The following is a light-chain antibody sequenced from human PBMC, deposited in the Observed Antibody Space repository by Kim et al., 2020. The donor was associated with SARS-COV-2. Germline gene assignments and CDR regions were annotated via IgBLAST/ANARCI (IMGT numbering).Light chain of an antibody. V-gene: IGLV2-8*01. Sequence: GQSVSISCTGTSGDVGGYHYVSWYQLPPGKAPKLMIYEASKRPSGVPDRFSGSKSGNTASLTVSGLQAEDEADYYCSSYAGSNNYVFGTGTKVTVL. CDR1: SGDVGGYHY. CDR3: SSYAGSNNYV. J-gene: IGLJ1*01. CDR2: EAS.